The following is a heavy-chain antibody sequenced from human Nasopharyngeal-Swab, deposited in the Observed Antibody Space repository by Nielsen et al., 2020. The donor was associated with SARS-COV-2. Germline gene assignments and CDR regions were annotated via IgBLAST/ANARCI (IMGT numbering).Heavy chain of an antibody. V-gene: IGHV3-15*01. Sequence: GESLKISCAASGFIFTNAWMSWVRQAPGKGPEWVGRIKSRSDGGTTEYAAPVKDRFTISRDDSKNTLYLQMNSLKTEDTAVYYCTTGHYDTNLYYYRGYGMDVWGQGTTVTVSS. D-gene: IGHD3-22*01. J-gene: IGHJ6*02. CDR1: GFIFTNAW. CDR2: IKSRSDGGTT. CDR3: TTGHYDTNLYYYRGYGMDV.